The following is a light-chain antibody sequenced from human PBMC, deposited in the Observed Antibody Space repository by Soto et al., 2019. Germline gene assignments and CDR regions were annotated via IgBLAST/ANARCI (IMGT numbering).Light chain of an antibody. CDR1: QSISNN. V-gene: IGKV3-15*01. CDR2: GAS. Sequence: EIVVTQSPATLSVSPGQRATLSCRASQSISNNLAWYQQKPGQAPRLLIYGASTRATGLPARFSGSGSGTEFTLTISSLQSEDFAVYYCQQYNNWPRTFGQGTKVDIK. J-gene: IGKJ1*01. CDR3: QQYNNWPRT.